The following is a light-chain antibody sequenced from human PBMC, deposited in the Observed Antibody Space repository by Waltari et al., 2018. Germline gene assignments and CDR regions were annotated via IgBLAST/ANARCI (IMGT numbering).Light chain of an antibody. CDR1: QSISSW. CDR3: LQYSSSPPWT. CDR2: EAS. J-gene: IGKJ1*01. V-gene: IGKV1-12*01. Sequence: DIEMTQSPSSLSASVGDTVTLTCRASQSISSWLDWYQQKPGKTPKLLIYEASSLQSGVPSRFSGSGSGTEFTLTISSLQPEDFATYFCLQYSSSPPWTFGQGTKVEVK.